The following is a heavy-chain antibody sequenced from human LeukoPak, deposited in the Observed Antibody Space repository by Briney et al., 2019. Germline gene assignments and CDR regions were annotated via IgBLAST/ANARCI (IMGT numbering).Heavy chain of an antibody. V-gene: IGHV3-7*01. CDR1: GFTFDDYA. Sequence: PGGSLRLSCAASGFTFDDYAMHWVRQAPGKGLEWVANIKQGGSEKYYVDSLKGRFTISRDNAKNSLYLQMNSLRAEDTAVYYCARDVGRIAVAGGVGYWGQGALVTVSS. D-gene: IGHD6-19*01. CDR2: IKQGGSEK. CDR3: ARDVGRIAVAGGVGY. J-gene: IGHJ4*02.